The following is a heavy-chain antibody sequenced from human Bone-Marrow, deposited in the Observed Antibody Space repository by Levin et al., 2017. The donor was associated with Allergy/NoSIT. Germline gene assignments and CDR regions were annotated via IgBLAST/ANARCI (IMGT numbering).Heavy chain of an antibody. CDR3: ARDCPGGDCYFGAFDI. CDR1: GFTFSSYS. J-gene: IGHJ3*02. D-gene: IGHD2-21*02. CDR2: ISSSSSYI. Sequence: GGSLRLSCAASGFTFSSYSMNWVRQAPGKGLEWVSSISSSSSYIYYADSVKGRFTISRDNAKNSLYLQMNSLRAEDTAVYYCARDCPGGDCYFGAFDIWGQGTMVTVSS. V-gene: IGHV3-21*01.